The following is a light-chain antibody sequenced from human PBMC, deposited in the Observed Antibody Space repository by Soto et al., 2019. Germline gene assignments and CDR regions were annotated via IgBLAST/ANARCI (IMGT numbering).Light chain of an antibody. J-gene: IGKJ1*01. V-gene: IGKV3-20*01. Sequence: EIVLTQSPGTLSLSPGERATLSCRASQSVSNSYLAWYQQKPGQAPRLLIYAASSRATGIPDRFSGSGSGTDFTLTISGLEPEDFAVYYCQQYASSRTFGQGPNVDIK. CDR1: QSVSNSY. CDR3: QQYASSRT. CDR2: AAS.